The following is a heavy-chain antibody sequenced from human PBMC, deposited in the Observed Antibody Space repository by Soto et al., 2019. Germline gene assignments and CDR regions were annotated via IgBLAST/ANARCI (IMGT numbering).Heavy chain of an antibody. CDR3: ARDQQPERNLAV. Sequence: SVKVSCKASGFTFTSSAMQWVRQARGQRLEWIGWIVVGSGNTNYAQKFQERVTITRDMSTSTAYMELSSLRSEDTAVYYCARDQQPERNLAVWGKGTTVPVSS. CDR1: GFTFTSSA. D-gene: IGHD6-13*01. V-gene: IGHV1-58*02. J-gene: IGHJ6*04. CDR2: IVVGSGNT.